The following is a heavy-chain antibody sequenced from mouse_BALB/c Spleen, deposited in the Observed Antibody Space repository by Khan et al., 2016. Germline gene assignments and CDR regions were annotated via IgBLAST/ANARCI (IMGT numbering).Heavy chain of an antibody. CDR3: ARYYGSSYFDY. J-gene: IGHJ2*01. CDR2: INHSTGYT. V-gene: IGHV1-7*01. CDR1: GYTFTSYW. Sequence: QVQLQQSGAELAKPGASVKMSCKASGYTFTSYWMNWVKQRPGQGLEWIGYINHSTGYTEYNQKFKDKATMTADKSFSTAYMQLTILTSDDSAIYYFARYYGSSYFDYWCQGTTLTVSS. D-gene: IGHD1-1*01.